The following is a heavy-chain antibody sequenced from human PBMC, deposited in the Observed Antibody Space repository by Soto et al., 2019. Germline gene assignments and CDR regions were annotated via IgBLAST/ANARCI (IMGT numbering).Heavy chain of an antibody. Sequence: ASVKVSCKASGYTFTSYGISWVRQAPGQGLEWMGWISAYNGNTNYAQKLQGRVTMTTDTSTSTAYMELRSLRSEDTAVYYCARDLTLPDIVVVVAATEAFDIWGQGTMVTVSS. CDR2: ISAYNGNT. D-gene: IGHD2-15*01. J-gene: IGHJ3*02. CDR1: GYTFTSYG. CDR3: ARDLTLPDIVVVVAATEAFDI. V-gene: IGHV1-18*01.